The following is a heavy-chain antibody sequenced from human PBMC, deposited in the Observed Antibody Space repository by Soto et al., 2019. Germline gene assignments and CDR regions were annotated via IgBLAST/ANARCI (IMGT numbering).Heavy chain of an antibody. J-gene: IGHJ4*02. V-gene: IGHV1-2*02. D-gene: IGHD1-26*01. Sequence: WASVKVSCKTSGYTFSAYYVHWARRAPGRGFQWLGWINPSNEITTFSEFFQGRITMTRDTSTNTVHMELDRLTSDDTAAYYGRRGGWGDSLIDYWRQGTQVTVAS. CDR2: INPSNEIT. CDR3: RRGGWGDSLIDY. CDR1: GYTFSAYY.